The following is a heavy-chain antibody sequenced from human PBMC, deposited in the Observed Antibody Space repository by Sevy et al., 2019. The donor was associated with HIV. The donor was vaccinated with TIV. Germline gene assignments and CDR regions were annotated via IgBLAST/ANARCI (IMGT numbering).Heavy chain of an antibody. CDR1: GFTFSRYT. J-gene: IGHJ6*02. V-gene: IGHV3-30-3*01. CDR3: ARDRGWYYYGSGSPEEYYRMDV. CDR2: ISFDGGNK. Sequence: GGSLRLSCAASGFTFSRYTMHWVRQAPGKGLEWVAVISFDGGNKYYADSVKGRFTISRDNSKNTLYLQMNSLGAEDTAVYYCARDRGWYYYGSGSPEEYYRMDVWGQGTTVTVSS. D-gene: IGHD3-10*01.